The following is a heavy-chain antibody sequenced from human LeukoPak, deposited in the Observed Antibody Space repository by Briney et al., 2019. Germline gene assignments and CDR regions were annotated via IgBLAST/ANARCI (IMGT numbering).Heavy chain of an antibody. J-gene: IGHJ2*01. D-gene: IGHD3-22*01. Sequence: PGGSLRLSCAASGFTFSTYEMNWVRQAPGKGLEWVSAISGSGGSTYYADSVKGRFTISRDNSKNTLYLQMNSLRAEDTAVYYCAKDRHYYDSSGYYYWNFDLWGRGTLVTVSS. CDR3: AKDRHYYDSSGYYYWNFDL. CDR2: ISGSGGST. CDR1: GFTFSTYE. V-gene: IGHV3-23*01.